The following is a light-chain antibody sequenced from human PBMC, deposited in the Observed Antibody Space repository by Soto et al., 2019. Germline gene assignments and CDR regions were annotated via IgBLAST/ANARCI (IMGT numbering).Light chain of an antibody. J-gene: IGLJ2*01. V-gene: IGLV1-51*02. CDR3: GAWDRSLTEVV. Sequence: QSVLTQPPSVSAAPGQRVTISCSGSSSNLGHHYVSWYQQFPGTAPKLLIYEDTNRPSGIPDRFSGSKSGTAATLSITGLRTGDEADYYCGAWDRSLTEVVFGGGTKLTVL. CDR1: SSNLGHHY. CDR2: EDT.